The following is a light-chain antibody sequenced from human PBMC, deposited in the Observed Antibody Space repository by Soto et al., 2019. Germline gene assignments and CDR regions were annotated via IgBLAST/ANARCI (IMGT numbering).Light chain of an antibody. CDR1: SSNIGSNT. J-gene: IGLJ2*01. CDR3: AAWDDSLTVV. Sequence: QTVVTQPPSASGTPGQRVTISCSGSSSNIGSNTVNWYQQLPGTAPKLLIYSNNQRPSGVPDRFSGSKSGTSASLAISGPQSEDEADYYCAAWDDSLTVVFGGGTKVTVL. CDR2: SNN. V-gene: IGLV1-44*01.